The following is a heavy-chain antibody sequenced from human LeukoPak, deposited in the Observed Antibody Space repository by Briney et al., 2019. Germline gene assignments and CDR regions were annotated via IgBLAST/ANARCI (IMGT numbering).Heavy chain of an antibody. V-gene: IGHV4-4*07. CDR3: ARYSSSSKFDY. D-gene: IGHD6-6*01. CDR1: GGSISNYF. J-gene: IGHJ4*02. Sequence: SETLSLTCTVSGGSISNYFWSWIRQPAGKGLEWIGRIYSSGRTDHNPSLKSRVTMSVDTSKNQFSLELTSVTAAVTAVYYCARYSSSSKFDYWGQGTLVTVSS. CDR2: IYSSGRT.